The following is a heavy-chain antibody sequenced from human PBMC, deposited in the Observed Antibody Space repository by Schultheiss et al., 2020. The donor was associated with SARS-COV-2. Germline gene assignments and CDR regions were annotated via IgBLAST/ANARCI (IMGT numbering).Heavy chain of an antibody. D-gene: IGHD6-13*01. V-gene: IGHV1-69*04. CDR2: IIPILGIA. J-gene: IGHJ4*02. CDR3: ARDAPTPYSSSSKHFDY. Sequence: SVKVSCKASGGTFSSYTISWVRQAPGQGLEWMGRIIPILGIANYAQKFQGRVTITADKSTSTAYMELSSLRSEDTAVYYCARDAPTPYSSSSKHFDYWGQGTLVTVSS. CDR1: GGTFSSYT.